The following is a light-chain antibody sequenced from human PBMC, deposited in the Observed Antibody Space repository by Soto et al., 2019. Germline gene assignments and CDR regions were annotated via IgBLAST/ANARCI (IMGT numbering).Light chain of an antibody. J-gene: IGLJ2*01. CDR2: EVS. CDR1: SSEVGSYNL. CDR3: CSYAGSSTFLVV. V-gene: IGLV2-23*02. Sequence: QSALTQPASVSGSPGQSITISSTGTSSEVGSYNLVSWYQQHPGKAPKLMIYEVSKRPSGVSNRFSGSKSGNTASLTISGLQAQDEADYYCCSYAGSSTFLVVFGGGTKLTVL.